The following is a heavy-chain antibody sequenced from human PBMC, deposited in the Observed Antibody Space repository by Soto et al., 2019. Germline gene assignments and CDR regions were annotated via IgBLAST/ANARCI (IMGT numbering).Heavy chain of an antibody. CDR3: AKALRGGSSSWMDV. D-gene: IGHD6-13*01. J-gene: IGHJ6*02. CDR1: GFTFSSYG. Sequence: PGGSLRLSCAASGFTFSSYGMHWVRQAPGKGLEWVAVISYDGSNKYYADSVKGRFTISRDNSKNTLYLQMNSLRAEDTAVYYCAKALRGGSSSWMDVWGQGTTVTVSS. CDR2: ISYDGSNK. V-gene: IGHV3-30*18.